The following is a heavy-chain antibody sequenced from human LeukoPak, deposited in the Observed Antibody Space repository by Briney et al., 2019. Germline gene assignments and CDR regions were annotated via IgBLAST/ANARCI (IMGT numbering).Heavy chain of an antibody. CDR1: GFTFGDYS. J-gene: IGHJ4*02. Sequence: GGSLRLSCTTSGFTFGDYSINWIRQAPGKGLEWVSLVRGKASGETTEYAASVEGRFTVSRDDSRTIAYLQMNSLRTEDTAFYFCTRGQTLPGARYYFDHWGRGTLVTVSS. V-gene: IGHV3-49*03. CDR2: VRGKASGETT. D-gene: IGHD2-21*02. CDR3: TRGQTLPGARYYFDH.